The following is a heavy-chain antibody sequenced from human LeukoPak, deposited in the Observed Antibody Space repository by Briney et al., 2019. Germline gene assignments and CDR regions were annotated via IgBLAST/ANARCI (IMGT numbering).Heavy chain of an antibody. V-gene: IGHV4-59*01. D-gene: IGHD2-15*01. CDR2: IHYSGST. CDR3: ARSARVVAANGDYFYYYLDV. Sequence: SETLSLTCTVSGGSISSYYWSWIRQPPGKGLEWIGDIHYSGSTNYNPSLKSRVTISVDTSKNQFSLKLSSVTAADTAVYYCARSARVVAANGDYFYYYLDVWGKGTTVTVSS. CDR1: GGSISSYY. J-gene: IGHJ6*03.